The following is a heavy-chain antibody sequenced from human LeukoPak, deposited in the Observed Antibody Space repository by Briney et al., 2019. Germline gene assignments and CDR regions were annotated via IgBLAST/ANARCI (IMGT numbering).Heavy chain of an antibody. CDR1: GFTLSDYY. CDR3: ARRVIAARPRAFDI. CDR2: ISSSSSTI. D-gene: IGHD6-6*01. Sequence: GGSLRLSCAASGFTLSDYYMSWVRHAPGKGLEWVSYISSSSSTIYYADSVKGRFTISRDDATNSLYLQMNSLRAEDTAVYYCARRVIAARPRAFDIWGQGTMVTVSS. V-gene: IGHV3-11*04. J-gene: IGHJ3*02.